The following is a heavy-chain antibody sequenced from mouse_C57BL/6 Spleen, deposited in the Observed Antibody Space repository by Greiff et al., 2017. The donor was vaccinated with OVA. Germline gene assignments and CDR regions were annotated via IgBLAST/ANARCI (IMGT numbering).Heavy chain of an antibody. CDR2: IHPNSGST. D-gene: IGHD1-1*01. Sequence: VQLQQSGAELVKPGASVKLSCKASGYTFTSYWMHWVKQRPGQGLEWIGMIHPNSGSTNYNEKFKSKATLTVDKSSSTAYMQLSSLTSEDSAVYYCAPSYGRGGDYGGQGTTLTVSS. CDR1: GYTFTSYW. J-gene: IGHJ2*01. V-gene: IGHV1-64*01. CDR3: APSYGRGGDY.